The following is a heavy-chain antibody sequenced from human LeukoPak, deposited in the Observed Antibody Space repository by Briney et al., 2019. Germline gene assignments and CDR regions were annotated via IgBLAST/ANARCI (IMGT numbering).Heavy chain of an antibody. D-gene: IGHD3-16*01. CDR2: ISYDGSNK. J-gene: IGHJ6*02. CDR1: GFTFSSYG. Sequence: GGSLRLSCAASGFTFSSYGMHWVRQAPGKGLEWVAVISYDGSNKYYADSVKGRFTISRDNSKNTLYLQMNSLRAEDTAVYYCAKADYASYGMDAWGQGTTVTVSS. CDR3: AKADYASYGMDA. V-gene: IGHV3-30*18.